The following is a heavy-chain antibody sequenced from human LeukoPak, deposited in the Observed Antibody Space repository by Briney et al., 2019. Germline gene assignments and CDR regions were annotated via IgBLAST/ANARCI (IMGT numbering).Heavy chain of an antibody. V-gene: IGHV3-9*01. CDR2: ISWNSGTK. D-gene: IGHD2-8*01. J-gene: IGHJ6*02. CDR1: GFTFDDYA. CDR3: AVLHYYAMDV. Sequence: PGGSLRLPCAASGFTFDDYAMHWVRHAPGKGLEWVSGISWNSGTKGYADSVKGRFTISRDNAKNSLYLQMNSLRGEDAALYYCAVLHYYAMDVWGQGTTVTVSS.